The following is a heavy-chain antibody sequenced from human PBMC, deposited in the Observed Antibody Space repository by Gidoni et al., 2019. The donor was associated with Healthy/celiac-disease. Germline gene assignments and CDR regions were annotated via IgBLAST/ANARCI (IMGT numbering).Heavy chain of an antibody. V-gene: IGHV3-33*01. D-gene: IGHD3-22*01. J-gene: IGHJ4*02. CDR2: IWYDGSNK. CDR3: ARDLENYYDSSGYLPDY. CDR1: GFTFSRYG. Sequence: QVQLVESGGGVVQPGRSLRLSCAASGFTFSRYGMHWVRQAPGKGLEGVAVIWYDGSNKYYADSVKGRFTISRDNSKNTLYLQMNSLRAEDTAVYYCARDLENYYDSSGYLPDYWGQGTLVTVSS.